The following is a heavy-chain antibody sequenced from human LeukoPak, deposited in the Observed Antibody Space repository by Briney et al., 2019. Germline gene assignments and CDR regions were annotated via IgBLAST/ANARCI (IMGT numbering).Heavy chain of an antibody. Sequence: GGSLRLSCAASGFTFDDYGMSWVRQAPGKGLEWVSGINWNGGSTGYADSVKGRFTIARDNAKNSLYLQMNSLRAEDTALYYCAREKPFYDSSGYYYPIAFDYWGQGTLVTVSS. CDR3: AREKPFYDSSGYYYPIAFDY. CDR1: GFTFDDYG. D-gene: IGHD3-22*01. V-gene: IGHV3-20*04. J-gene: IGHJ4*02. CDR2: INWNGGST.